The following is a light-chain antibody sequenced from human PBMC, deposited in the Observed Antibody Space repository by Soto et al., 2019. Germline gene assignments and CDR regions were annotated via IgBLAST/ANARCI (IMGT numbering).Light chain of an antibody. J-gene: IGKJ4*02. CDR1: QTISTW. CDR3: HQYNYANTLCM. V-gene: IGKV1-5*01. CDR2: DAS. Sequence: VWVSQLNPTLSASVGDGVTVTRRSSQTISTWMAWYQQKQGTAPKPLVYDASTLQSGVASRFSGSGSGTELTLIISGREPDDYAISYYHQYNYANTLCMFGGGTKVDI.